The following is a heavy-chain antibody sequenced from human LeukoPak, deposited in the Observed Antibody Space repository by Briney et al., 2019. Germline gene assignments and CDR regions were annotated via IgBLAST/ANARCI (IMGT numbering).Heavy chain of an antibody. Sequence: PSQTLSLTCTVSGGSISSGGYYWSWIRQHPGKGLEWIGNIYSSGSTYYNPSLKSRVTTSVDTSKNQFSLKLSSVTAADTAVYYCAREDMIRGVTPDVWGQGTTVTVSS. D-gene: IGHD3-10*01. CDR2: IYSSGST. CDR1: GGSISSGGYY. CDR3: AREDMIRGVTPDV. J-gene: IGHJ6*02. V-gene: IGHV4-31*03.